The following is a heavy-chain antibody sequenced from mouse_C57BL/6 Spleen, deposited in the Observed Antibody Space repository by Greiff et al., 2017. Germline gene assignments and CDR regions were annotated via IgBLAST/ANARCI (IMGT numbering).Heavy chain of an antibody. D-gene: IGHD1-1*01. V-gene: IGHV1-52*01. CDR3: ARITTVVKSPYAMDY. Sequence: VQLQQPGAELVRPGSSVKLSCKASGYTFTSYWMHWVKQRPIQGLEWIGNIDPSDSETHYNQKFKDKATLTVDKSSSTAYMQLSSLTSEDSAVYYCARITTVVKSPYAMDYWGQGTSVTVSS. J-gene: IGHJ4*01. CDR2: IDPSDSET. CDR1: GYTFTSYW.